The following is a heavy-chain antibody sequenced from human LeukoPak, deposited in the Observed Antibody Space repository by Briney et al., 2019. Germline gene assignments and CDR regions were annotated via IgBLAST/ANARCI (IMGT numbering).Heavy chain of an antibody. Sequence: PGGSLRLSCAASGFTFSNYWMTWVRQAPGKGLEWVANIKQDGSEKYYVDSVKGRFTISRDNAKNSLYLQMNSLRAEDTAVYYCARDPYSSSPFDIWGQGTMVTVSS. J-gene: IGHJ3*02. CDR3: ARDPYSSSPFDI. D-gene: IGHD6-6*01. CDR2: IKQDGSEK. CDR1: GFTFSNYW. V-gene: IGHV3-7*01.